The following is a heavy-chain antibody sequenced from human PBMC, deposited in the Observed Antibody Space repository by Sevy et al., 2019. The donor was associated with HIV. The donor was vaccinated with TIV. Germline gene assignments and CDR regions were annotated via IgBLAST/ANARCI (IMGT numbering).Heavy chain of an antibody. CDR3: ARDRCTITSCHEGNWFDP. CDR2: ISNSGTTI. V-gene: IGHV3-48*03. J-gene: IGHJ5*02. CDR1: GFTFSSYE. D-gene: IGHD2-2*01. Sequence: GGSLRLSCAASGFTFSSYEMNWVRQAPGKGLEWVSYISNSGTTISYSDSVKGRFTISRDNARNSLYLQMNSLRAEDTAVYYCARDRCTITSCHEGNWFDPWGQGTLVTVSS.